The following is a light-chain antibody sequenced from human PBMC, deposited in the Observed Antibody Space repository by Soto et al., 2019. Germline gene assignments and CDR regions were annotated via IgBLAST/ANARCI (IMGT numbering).Light chain of an antibody. CDR3: QQYNNWPPT. V-gene: IGKV3-15*01. CDR1: QSVSGN. CDR2: GAA. J-gene: IGKJ1*01. Sequence: EIVMTQSPATLSVSPGERATLSCRASQSVSGNLVSYQQKPAQAPRLLIYGAATGATGIPASLSGGGSGTAFTLTISSLQSEDFAVYYCQQYNNWPPTFGQGTKVEIK.